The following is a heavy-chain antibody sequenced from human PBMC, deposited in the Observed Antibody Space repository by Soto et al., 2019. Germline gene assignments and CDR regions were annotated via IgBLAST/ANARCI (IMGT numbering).Heavy chain of an antibody. CDR2: ISAYNGNT. J-gene: IGHJ4*02. V-gene: IGHV1-18*01. D-gene: IGHD3-10*01. CDR1: GDTFTSYG. CDR3: ARDSSLYYYGSGSYDDPLDY. Sequence: ASVKVCCKASGDTFTSYGISWVRQAPGQGLEWMGWISAYNGNTNYAQKLQGRVTMTTDTSTSTAYMELRSLRSDDTAVYYCARDSSLYYYGSGSYDDPLDYWGQGTLVTVSS.